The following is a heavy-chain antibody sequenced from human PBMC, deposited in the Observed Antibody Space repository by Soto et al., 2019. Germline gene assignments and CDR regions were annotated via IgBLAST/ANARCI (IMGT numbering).Heavy chain of an antibody. J-gene: IGHJ5*02. CDR3: ARDPGIAVLAGWFDP. CDR2: ISSSSSTI. D-gene: IGHD6-19*01. CDR1: GFTFATAW. V-gene: IGHV3-48*01. Sequence: PGGSLRLSCAASGFTFATAWINWVRQAPGKGLEWVSYISSSSSTIYYADSVKGRFTISRDNAKNSLYLQMNSLRAEDTAVYYCARDPGIAVLAGWFDPWGQGTLVTVSS.